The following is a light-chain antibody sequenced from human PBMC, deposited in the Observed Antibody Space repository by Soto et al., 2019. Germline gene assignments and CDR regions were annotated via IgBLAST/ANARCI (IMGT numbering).Light chain of an antibody. CDR1: SSDVGGYDY. CDR2: EVS. Sequence: QSALTQPASVSGSPGQSITISCTGTSSDVGGYDYVSWYQHHPGKAPKLTIYEVSNRPSGVSNRFSGSKSGNTASLTISGLQAEDEAEYCCNYYTSSSTDVFGTGTKVTVL. CDR3: NYYTSSSTDV. J-gene: IGLJ1*01. V-gene: IGLV2-14*01.